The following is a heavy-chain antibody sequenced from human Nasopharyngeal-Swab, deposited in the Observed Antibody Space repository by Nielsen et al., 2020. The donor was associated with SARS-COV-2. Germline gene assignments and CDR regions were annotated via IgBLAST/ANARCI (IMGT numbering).Heavy chain of an antibody. V-gene: IGHV1-69*06. CDR3: AREDLGYSYGA. CDR2: IIPILGTA. Sequence: VRQAPGQGLEWMGGIIPILGTANYAQKFQGRVTITADKSTSTAYMELSSLRSEDTAVYYCAREDLGYSYGAWGQGTLVTVSS. D-gene: IGHD5-18*01. J-gene: IGHJ5*02.